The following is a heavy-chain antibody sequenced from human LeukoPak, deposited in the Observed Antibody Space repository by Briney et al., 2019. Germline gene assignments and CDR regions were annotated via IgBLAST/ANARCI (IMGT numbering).Heavy chain of an antibody. CDR1: GFTFSSYG. Sequence: PGGSLRLSCAASGFTFSSYGTSWVRQAPGKGLEWVSAISGSGGSTYYADSVKGRFTISRDNSKNTLYLQMNSLRAEDTAVYYCAKDLPLVATIHYFDYWGQGTLVTVSS. J-gene: IGHJ4*02. CDR2: ISGSGGST. CDR3: AKDLPLVATIHYFDY. D-gene: IGHD5-12*01. V-gene: IGHV3-23*01.